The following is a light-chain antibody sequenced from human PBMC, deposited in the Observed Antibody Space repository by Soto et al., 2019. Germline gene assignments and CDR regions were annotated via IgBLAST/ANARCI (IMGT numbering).Light chain of an antibody. CDR2: DAS. CDR3: QQRSNWPPT. V-gene: IGKV3-11*01. CDR1: QSVSSY. Sequence: EKVSTQSPATLSLSPGERATLSCRASQSVSSYLAWYQQKPGQAPRLLIYDASNRATGIPARFSGSGSGTDFTLTFSSLEPEDFAVYYCQQRSNWPPTFGQGTKLEIK. J-gene: IGKJ2*01.